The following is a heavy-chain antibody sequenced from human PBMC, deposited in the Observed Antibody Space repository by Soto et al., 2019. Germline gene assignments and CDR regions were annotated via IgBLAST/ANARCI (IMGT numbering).Heavy chain of an antibody. V-gene: IGHV3-23*01. Sequence: EVQLLESGGGSVQPGGSLRLSCAASGFTFSTYAMNWVRQAPGNGLEWVSAISGSGGSIHYADSVKGRFTISRDNSKNTLYLQINSLRDEDTAVYHCVKGYWKGDVGGQGTTVTVSS. D-gene: IGHD1-1*01. CDR2: ISGSGGSI. CDR1: GFTFSTYA. CDR3: VKGYWKGDV. J-gene: IGHJ6*01.